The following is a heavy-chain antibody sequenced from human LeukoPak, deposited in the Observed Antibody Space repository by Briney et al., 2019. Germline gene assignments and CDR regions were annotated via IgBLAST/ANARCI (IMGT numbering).Heavy chain of an antibody. CDR1: GGTFSSYT. CDR3: ARGRVEYYGSGSYSWVY. J-gene: IGHJ4*02. Sequence: ASVKVSCKASGGTFSSYTISWVRQAPGQGLEWMGRIIPILGIANYAQKFQGRVTITADKSTSTAYMELSSLRSEDTAVYYCARGRVEYYGSGSYSWVYWGQGTLVTVSS. CDR2: IIPILGIA. V-gene: IGHV1-69*02. D-gene: IGHD3-10*01.